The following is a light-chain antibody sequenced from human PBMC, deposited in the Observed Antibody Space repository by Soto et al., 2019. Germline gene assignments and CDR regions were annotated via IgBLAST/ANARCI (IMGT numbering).Light chain of an antibody. J-gene: IGKJ5*01. Sequence: IVMTQSPDSLAVSLGERATINCKSSQSVLYSSNNKNYLAWYQQKPGQPPKLLIYWASTRESGVPDRFSGSGSGTDFTLTISSLQSEDFAVYDCQQYNNWPPAFGQGARLEIK. CDR1: QSVLYSSNNKNY. V-gene: IGKV4-1*01. CDR2: WAS. CDR3: QQYNNWPPA.